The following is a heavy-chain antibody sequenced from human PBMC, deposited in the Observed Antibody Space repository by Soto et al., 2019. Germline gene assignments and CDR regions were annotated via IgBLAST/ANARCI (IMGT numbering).Heavy chain of an antibody. J-gene: IGHJ4*02. V-gene: IGHV4-39*01. Sequence: TLSLTCTVSGGSISSSRYYWGCIRQPPGKGLEWIGSIYYSGSTYYNPSLKSRVTISVDTSKNQFSLKLSSVTAADTAVYYCARLIVATMRAPFGYWGQGTLVTVSS. CDR2: IYYSGST. CDR3: ARLIVATMRAPFGY. CDR1: GGSISSSRYY. D-gene: IGHD5-12*01.